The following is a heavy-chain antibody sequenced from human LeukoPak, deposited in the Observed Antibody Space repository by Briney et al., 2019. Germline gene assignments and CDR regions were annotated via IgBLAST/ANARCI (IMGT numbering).Heavy chain of an antibody. CDR1: GGTFSSYA. V-gene: IGHV1-69*04. CDR3: ARVPQGSSWPYYFDY. CDR2: IIPILGIA. J-gene: IGHJ4*02. D-gene: IGHD6-13*01. Sequence: ASVKVSCKASGGTFSSYAISWVRQAPGQGLEWMGRIIPILGIANYAQKFQGRVTITADKSTSTAYMELSSLRSEDTAVYYCARVPQGSSWPYYFDYWGQGTLVTVSS.